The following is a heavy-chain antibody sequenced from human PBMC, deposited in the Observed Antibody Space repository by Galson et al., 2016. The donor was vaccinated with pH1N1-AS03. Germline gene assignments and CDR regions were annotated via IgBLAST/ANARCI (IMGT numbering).Heavy chain of an antibody. CDR1: GLSISSGSY. D-gene: IGHD2-15*01. CDR2: IYHAANT. V-gene: IGHV4-38-2*02. CDR3: ARGPGYCSGKQCFVHFDP. J-gene: IGHJ5*02. Sequence: ETLSLTCTVSGLSISSGSYWGWIRQSPGKGLEWIGNIYHAANTYYNPSFKTRVTMSVDTSKSQFSLSLRSVTAADTAMYYCARGPGYCSGKQCFVHFDPWGQGIRVTVSS.